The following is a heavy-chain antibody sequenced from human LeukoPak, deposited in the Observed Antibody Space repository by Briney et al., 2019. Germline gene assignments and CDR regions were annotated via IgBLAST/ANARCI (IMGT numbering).Heavy chain of an antibody. D-gene: IGHD2-15*01. CDR3: ARVELLLPKKITDAFDI. J-gene: IGHJ3*02. Sequence: GASVKVSCKASGYTFTGYYMHWVRQAPGQGLEWMGWINPNSGGTNYAQKFQGRVTMTRDTSISTAYMELSRLRSDDTAVYYCARVELLLPKKITDAFDIWGQGTMVTVSS. CDR1: GYTFTGYY. CDR2: INPNSGGT. V-gene: IGHV1-2*02.